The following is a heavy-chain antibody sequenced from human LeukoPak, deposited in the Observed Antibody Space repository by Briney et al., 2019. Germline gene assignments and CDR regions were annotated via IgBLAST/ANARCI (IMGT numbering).Heavy chain of an antibody. CDR3: ARGGGFYGSGTTHFDY. V-gene: IGHV4-30-2*01. Sequence: SETLSLTCAVSGGSITSGAYAWSWIRQPPGKGLEWIGYIYRSGSTSYKPSLKSRLAITIDKSKNQFSLNLRSVTAADTAFYYCARGGGFYGSGTTHFDYWGQGTLATVSS. CDR2: IYRSGST. CDR1: GGSITSGAYA. J-gene: IGHJ4*02. D-gene: IGHD3-10*01.